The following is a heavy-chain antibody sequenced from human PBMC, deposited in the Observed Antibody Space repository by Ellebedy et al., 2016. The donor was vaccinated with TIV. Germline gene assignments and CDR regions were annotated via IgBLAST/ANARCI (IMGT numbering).Heavy chain of an antibody. Sequence: GESLKISCAASGFTFSSFWMSWVRQAPGRGLEWVASIRTDGTEQYYVGSVRGRFTISRDSAQNSLNLQMTSLSAEDTAVYYCAREQRERRGYSYDYYMDVWGMGTTVTVSS. V-gene: IGHV3-7*04. CDR3: AREQRERRGYSYDYYMDV. CDR2: IRTDGTEQ. D-gene: IGHD1-1*01. CDR1: GFTFSSFW. J-gene: IGHJ6*03.